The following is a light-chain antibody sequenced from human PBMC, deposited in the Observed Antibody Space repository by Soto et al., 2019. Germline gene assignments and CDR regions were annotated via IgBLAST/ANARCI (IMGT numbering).Light chain of an antibody. CDR1: SSDVGGYNY. Sequence: QSALTQPASVSGSPGQSITISCTGTSSDVGGYNYVSWYQQHPGKAPKLMIYEVSNRPSGVSNRFSGSTSGNTASLTISGLQDEDEADYYCSSYTSSSTYVFGTGAKLTVL. J-gene: IGLJ1*01. CDR2: EVS. V-gene: IGLV2-14*01. CDR3: SSYTSSSTYV.